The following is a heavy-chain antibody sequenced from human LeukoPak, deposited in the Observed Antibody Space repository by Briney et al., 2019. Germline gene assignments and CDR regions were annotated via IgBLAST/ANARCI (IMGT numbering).Heavy chain of an antibody. J-gene: IGHJ5*02. D-gene: IGHD6-13*01. CDR1: GGSFSGYY. CDR3: ARRYPRYVVIAAAANWFDP. V-gene: IGHV4-34*01. Sequence: SETLSLTCAVYGGSFSGYYWSWIRQPPGKGLEWIGEINHSGSTNYNPSLKSRVTISVDTSKNQFSLKLSSVTAADTAVYYCARRYPRYVVIAAAANWFDPWGQGTLVTVSS. CDR2: INHSGST.